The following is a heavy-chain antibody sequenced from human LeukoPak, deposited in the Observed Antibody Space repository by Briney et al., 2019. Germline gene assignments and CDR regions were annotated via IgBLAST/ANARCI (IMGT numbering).Heavy chain of an antibody. V-gene: IGHV4-38-2*02. D-gene: IGHD1-26*01. CDR3: ARAHLVGATTCDY. Sequence: SETLSLTCTVSGYSISSGYYWGWIRQPPGKGLEWIGSIYHSGSTNYNPSLKSRVTISVDKSKNQFSLKLSSVTAADTAVYYCARAHLVGATTCDYWGQGTLVTVSS. CDR1: GYSISSGYY. CDR2: IYHSGST. J-gene: IGHJ4*02.